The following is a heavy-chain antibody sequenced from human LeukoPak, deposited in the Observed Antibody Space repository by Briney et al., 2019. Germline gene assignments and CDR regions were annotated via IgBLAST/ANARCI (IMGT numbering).Heavy chain of an antibody. CDR2: ITATTSST. CDR1: GFTFSIYA. CDR3: AKDPNGDYVGAFDF. D-gene: IGHD4-23*01. V-gene: IGHV3-23*01. J-gene: IGHJ3*01. Sequence: PGGSLRLSCAASGFTFSIYAMHWVRQAPGKGLEWVSTITATTSSTSYADSVKGRFTISRDNSKRTLYLQMNSLRAVDTAMYYCAKDPNGDYVGAFDFWGQGTLVTVSS.